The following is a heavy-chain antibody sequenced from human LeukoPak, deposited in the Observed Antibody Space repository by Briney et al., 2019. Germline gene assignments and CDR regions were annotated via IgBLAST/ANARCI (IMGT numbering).Heavy chain of an antibody. D-gene: IGHD3-22*01. CDR2: ISAYNGNT. CDR3: ARCYAPYYYDSSGYYSV. V-gene: IGHV1-18*01. CDR1: VYTFTIYG. Sequence: ASVTVSFKASVYTFTIYGISWVRQAPGQGLEWMGWISAYNGNTNYAQKLQGRVAMTTDTSTSTAYMELRSLRSDDTAVYYCARCYAPYYYDSSGYYSVWGQGTLVTVSS. J-gene: IGHJ4*02.